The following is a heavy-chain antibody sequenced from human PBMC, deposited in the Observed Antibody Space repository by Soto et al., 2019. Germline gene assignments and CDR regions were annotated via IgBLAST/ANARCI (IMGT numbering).Heavy chain of an antibody. J-gene: IGHJ6*02. Sequence: QVQLVQSGSELKKPGASVKVSCKASGYTFTSYAMNWVRQAPGQGLEWMGWINTNTGNPTYAQGFTGRFVFSLDTSVSTAYLQICSLKAEDTAVYYCARDEAPYYDYVWGSYLLNYYYYYGMDVWGQGTTVTVSS. V-gene: IGHV7-4-1*01. CDR2: INTNTGNP. CDR3: ARDEAPYYDYVWGSYLLNYYYYYGMDV. D-gene: IGHD3-16*02. CDR1: GYTFTSYA.